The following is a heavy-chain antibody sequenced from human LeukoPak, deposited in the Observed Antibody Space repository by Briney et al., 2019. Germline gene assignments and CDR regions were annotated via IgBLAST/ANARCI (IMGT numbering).Heavy chain of an antibody. D-gene: IGHD1-26*01. J-gene: IGHJ3*01. CDR3: ARVRIGETSYDASDV. CDR1: GGSISSYY. CDR2: IYITGST. V-gene: IGHV4-59*13. Sequence: SETLSLTCTVSGGSISSYYWTWIRQPSGKGLEWIGDIYITGSTNYNPYLKRRVTISVDTSKNQFSLRLSSVTAADTAVYYCARVRIGETSYDASDVWGLGTMVTVSS.